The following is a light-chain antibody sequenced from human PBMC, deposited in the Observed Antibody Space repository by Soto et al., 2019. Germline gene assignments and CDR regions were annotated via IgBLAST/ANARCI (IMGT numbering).Light chain of an antibody. J-gene: IGKJ5*01. CDR1: QAVNSW. V-gene: IGKV1-12*01. Sequence: DNQLTQSPSSISASVGDRVTITCRASQAVNSWLAWFQQKPGLAPKLVIYDVSSIQSGVPSRFSGSGSGTEFTLTITSLQSEDFAAYYCQQSNNRPISFGQGTRLEIK. CDR2: DVS. CDR3: QQSNNRPIS.